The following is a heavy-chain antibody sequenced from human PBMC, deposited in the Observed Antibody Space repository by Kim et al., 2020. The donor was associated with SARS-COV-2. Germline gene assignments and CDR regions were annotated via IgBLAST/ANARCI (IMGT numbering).Heavy chain of an antibody. D-gene: IGHD6-13*01. CDR3: ASRGSSSWYSVNYYGMDV. CDR2: IYYSGST. Sequence: SETLSLTCTVSGGSISSSSYYWGWIRQPPGKGLEWIGSIYYSGSTYYNPSLKSRVTISVDTSKNQFSLKLSSVTAADTAVYYCASRGSSSWYSVNYYGMDVWGQGTTVTVSS. V-gene: IGHV4-39*01. CDR1: GGSISSSSYY. J-gene: IGHJ6*02.